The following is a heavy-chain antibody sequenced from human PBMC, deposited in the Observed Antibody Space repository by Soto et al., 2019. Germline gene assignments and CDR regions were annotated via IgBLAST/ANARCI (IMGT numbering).Heavy chain of an antibody. D-gene: IGHD2-21*01. CDR2: IYPGDSDT. CDR1: GYIFTKYW. CDR3: ARPMLRSIPHYYGMDV. V-gene: IGHV5-51*01. J-gene: IGHJ6*02. Sequence: GEPLKISCTGSGYIFTKYWIGWVRQMPGKSLELMGIIYPGDSDTRYSPSFQGHVTISVEKSISTAYLQWSSLKASDTAMYYCARPMLRSIPHYYGMDVWGQGTTVTVSS.